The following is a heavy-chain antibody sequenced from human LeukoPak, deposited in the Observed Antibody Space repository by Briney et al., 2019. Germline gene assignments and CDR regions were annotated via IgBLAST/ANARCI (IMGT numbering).Heavy chain of an antibody. CDR2: IRSKANSYAT. J-gene: IGHJ3*02. Sequence: PGGSLRLSCAASGFTFSGSAMHWVRQASGKGLEWVGRIRSKANSYATVYAASVKGRFTISRDDSKNTAYLQMNSPKTEDTAVYYCTRLAPYPDIWGQGTMVTVSS. V-gene: IGHV3-73*01. D-gene: IGHD3-16*01. CDR3: TRLAPYPDI. CDR1: GFTFSGSA.